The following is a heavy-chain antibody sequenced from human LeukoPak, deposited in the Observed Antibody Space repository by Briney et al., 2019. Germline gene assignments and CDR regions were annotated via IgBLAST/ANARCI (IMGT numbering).Heavy chain of an antibody. Sequence: KPSETLSLTCTVSSGSISSYYWSWIRQPPGKGLEWIGHVYYNGSTNYNPSLKSRVTISVDTSKNQFSLKLSSVTAADTAVYYCARERYYYDSSSEGNYWGQGTLVTVSS. CDR1: SGSISSYY. V-gene: IGHV4-59*08. J-gene: IGHJ4*02. CDR2: VYYNGST. CDR3: ARERYYYDSSSEGNY. D-gene: IGHD3-22*01.